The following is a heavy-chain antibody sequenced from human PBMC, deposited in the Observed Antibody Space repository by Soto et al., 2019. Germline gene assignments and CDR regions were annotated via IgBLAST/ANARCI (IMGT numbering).Heavy chain of an antibody. D-gene: IGHD3-16*01. V-gene: IGHV3-15*01. Sequence: GGSLRLSCAASGFTFTNAWMSWVRQAPGKGLEWVGRIRSKTAGGTADYPAPVKGRFTISRDDSKNTLYLQMNSLQTEDTAVYYCTTETADYVSMEPYWGLGTLVTVSS. J-gene: IGHJ4*02. CDR2: IRSKTAGGTA. CDR1: GFTFTNAW. CDR3: TTETADYVSMEPY.